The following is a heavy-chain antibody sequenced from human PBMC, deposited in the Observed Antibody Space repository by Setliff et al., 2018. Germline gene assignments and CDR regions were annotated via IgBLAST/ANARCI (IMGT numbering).Heavy chain of an antibody. CDR2: VGYNGNT. V-gene: IGHV4-61*01. CDR1: GDSISTSSYY. D-gene: IGHD1-26*01. J-gene: IGHJ3*02. CDR3: ARWGENSGRPDWRAFDI. Sequence: SETLSLTCSASGDSISTSSYYWNWIRQPPGKGLEWIGYVGYNGNTHYNPSLNSRVTMSVDTSKNQFSLKLTSVSAADTAVYYCARWGENSGRPDWRAFDIWGQGTMVTVSS.